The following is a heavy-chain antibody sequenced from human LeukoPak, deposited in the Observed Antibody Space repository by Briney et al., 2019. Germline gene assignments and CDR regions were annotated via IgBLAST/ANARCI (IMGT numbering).Heavy chain of an antibody. CDR2: ISSSSSYI. CDR3: ARDLFDILTGYLGDY. CDR1: GFTFSSYS. V-gene: IGHV3-21*01. J-gene: IGHJ4*02. D-gene: IGHD3-9*01. Sequence: GGSLRLSCAASGFTFSSYSMNWVRQAPGKGLEWVSSISSSSSYIYCADSVKGRFTISRDNAKNSLYLQMNSLRAEDTAVYYCARDLFDILTGYLGDYWGQGTLVTVSS.